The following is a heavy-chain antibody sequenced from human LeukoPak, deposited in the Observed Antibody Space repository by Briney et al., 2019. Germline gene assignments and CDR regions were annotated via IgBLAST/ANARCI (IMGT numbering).Heavy chain of an antibody. Sequence: SETLSLTCTVSGGSISSGGYYWSWIRQHPGKGPEWIGYIYYSGSTNYNPSLKSRVTISVDTSKNQFSLKLSSVTAADTAVYYCARAAYSGSYHSDYWGQGTLVTVSS. CDR2: IYYSGST. CDR3: ARAAYSGSYHSDY. D-gene: IGHD1-26*01. CDR1: GGSISSGGYY. J-gene: IGHJ4*02. V-gene: IGHV4-61*08.